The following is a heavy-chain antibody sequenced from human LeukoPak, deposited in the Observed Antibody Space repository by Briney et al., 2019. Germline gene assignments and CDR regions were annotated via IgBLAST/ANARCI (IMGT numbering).Heavy chain of an antibody. CDR1: GGSISSSSYY. Sequence: SETLSLTCTVSGGSISSSSYYWGWIRQPPGKGLEWIGSIYYSGSTYYNPSLKSRVTISVDTSKNQFSLKLSSVTAADTAVYYCVRRVGYSYFDYWGQGTLVTVSS. CDR3: VRRVGYSYFDY. CDR2: IYYSGST. V-gene: IGHV4-39*01. D-gene: IGHD5-18*01. J-gene: IGHJ4*02.